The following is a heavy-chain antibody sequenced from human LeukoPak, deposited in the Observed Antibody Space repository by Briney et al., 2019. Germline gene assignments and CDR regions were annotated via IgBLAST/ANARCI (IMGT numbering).Heavy chain of an antibody. CDR1: GYTFTSYG. CDR2: ISAYNGNT. Sequence: ASVKVSCKASGYTFTSYGISRVRQAPGQGLEWMGWISAYNGNTNYAQKLQGRVTMATDTSTSTAYMELRSLRSDDTAVYYCARDWAPLTGYYSAEYFQHWGQGTLVTVSS. CDR3: ARDWAPLTGYYSAEYFQH. D-gene: IGHD3-9*01. J-gene: IGHJ1*01. V-gene: IGHV1-18*01.